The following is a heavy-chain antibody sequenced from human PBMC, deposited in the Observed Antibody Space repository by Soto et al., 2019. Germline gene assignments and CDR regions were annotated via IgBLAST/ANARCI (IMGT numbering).Heavy chain of an antibody. CDR3: ASGVQLWLDAFDI. D-gene: IGHD5-18*01. V-gene: IGHV1-69*06. CDR1: GGTFSSYA. Sequence: GASVKVSCKASGGTFSSYAISWVRQAPGQGLEWMGGIIPIFGTANYAQKFQGRVTITADKSTSTAYMELSSLRSEDTAVYYCASGVQLWLDAFDIWGQGTMVTVSS. J-gene: IGHJ3*02. CDR2: IIPIFGTA.